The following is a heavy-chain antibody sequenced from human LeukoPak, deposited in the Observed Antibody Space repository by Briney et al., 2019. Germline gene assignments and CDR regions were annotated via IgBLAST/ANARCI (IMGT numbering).Heavy chain of an antibody. CDR3: ARKLSWEPDAFHI. CDR1: GGTFSSYA. V-gene: IGHV1-69*13. D-gene: IGHD1-26*01. Sequence: SVKLSCKASGGTFSSYAISWVRQSPGQGLEWRGGIIPIFGTANYAQKFQGRVTITADESTSTAYVELSSLRSEDTAVYYCARKLSWEPDAFHIWGQGTMVSVSS. J-gene: IGHJ3*02. CDR2: IIPIFGTA.